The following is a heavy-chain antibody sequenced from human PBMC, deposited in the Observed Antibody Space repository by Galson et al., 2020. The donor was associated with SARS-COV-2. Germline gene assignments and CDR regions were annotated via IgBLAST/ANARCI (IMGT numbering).Heavy chain of an antibody. V-gene: IGHV1-24*01. CDR2: FDPEDGET. CDR3: ATAFSYSGYDWTFDY. CDR1: GYTLTELS. J-gene: IGHJ4*02. D-gene: IGHD5-12*01. Sequence: ASVKVSCKVSGYTLTELSMHWVRQAPGKGLEWMGGFDPEDGETIYAQKFQGRVTMTEDTSTDTAYMELSSLRSEDTAVYYCATAFSYSGYDWTFDYWGQGTLVTVSS.